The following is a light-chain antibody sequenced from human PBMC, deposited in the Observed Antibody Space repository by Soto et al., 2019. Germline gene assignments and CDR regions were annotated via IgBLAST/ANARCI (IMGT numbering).Light chain of an antibody. CDR3: GGWDDSLSGPV. V-gene: IGLV1-47*01. Sequence: VLTQPPSASGTPGQRVNISCSGSSSNIGSNYVYWYRQFPGTAPKLLIQRNNQRPSGVPARFSGSKSGTSASLAISGLRSEDEADYYCGGWDDSLSGPVFGGGTQLTVL. CDR1: SSNIGSNY. CDR2: RNN. J-gene: IGLJ2*01.